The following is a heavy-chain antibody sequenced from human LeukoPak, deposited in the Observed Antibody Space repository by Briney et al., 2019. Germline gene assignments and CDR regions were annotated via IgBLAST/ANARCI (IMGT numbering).Heavy chain of an antibody. J-gene: IGHJ6*04. CDR2: IIPIFGTA. V-gene: IGHV1-69*01. CDR3: ARVRDTMVRGVIHYYYYGMDV. D-gene: IGHD3-10*01. Sequence: SVKVSCKASGGTFSSYAISWVRQAPGQGLEWMGGIIPIFGTANYAQKFQGRVTITADESTSTAYMELSSLRSEDTAVYYCARVRDTMVRGVIHYYYYGMDVWGKGTTVTVSS. CDR1: GGTFSSYA.